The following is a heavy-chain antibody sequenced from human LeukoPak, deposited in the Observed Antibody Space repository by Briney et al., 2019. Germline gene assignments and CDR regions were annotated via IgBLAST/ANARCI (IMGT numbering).Heavy chain of an antibody. D-gene: IGHD3-9*01. CDR2: IYTSGST. Sequence: PSETLSLTCTVSGGSISSYYWSWIRQPPGKGLAWIGYIYTSGSTNYNPSLKSRVNISVDTSKNEFSLKLSCVTAADTAVYYCARGNGDLVGEDFWCDPWGQGTLVTVSS. J-gene: IGHJ5*02. V-gene: IGHV4-4*09. CDR3: ARGNGDLVGEDFWCDP. CDR1: GGSISSYY.